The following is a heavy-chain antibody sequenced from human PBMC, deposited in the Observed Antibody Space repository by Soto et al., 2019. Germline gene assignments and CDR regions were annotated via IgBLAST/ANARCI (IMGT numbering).Heavy chain of an antibody. CDR1: GFTFSSFA. Sequence: GGSLRLSCAASGFTFSSFAMHRVRQAPGKGLEWVSAISYDGSHKYYADSVQGRFTISRDNSKNTLYLQMNSLRPEDTAVYYCARDRRQQLVPLDYWGQGTLVTAPQ. CDR3: ARDRRQQLVPLDY. D-gene: IGHD6-13*01. CDR2: ISYDGSHK. J-gene: IGHJ4*02. V-gene: IGHV3-30-3*01.